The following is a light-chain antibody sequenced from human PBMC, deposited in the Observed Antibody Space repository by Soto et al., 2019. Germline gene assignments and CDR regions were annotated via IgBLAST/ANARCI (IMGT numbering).Light chain of an antibody. CDR3: ETWDSNTHTV. CDR2: LEGSGSY. V-gene: IGLV4-60*02. Sequence: QPVLTQSSSASASLGSSVKLTCTLSSGHSSYIIAWHQQQPGKDPRYLMKLEGSGSYNKGSGVPGRFSGSSSGADRYLTISNLQFEDEADYYCETWDSNTHTVFGGGTKLTVL. CDR1: SGHSSYI. J-gene: IGLJ3*02.